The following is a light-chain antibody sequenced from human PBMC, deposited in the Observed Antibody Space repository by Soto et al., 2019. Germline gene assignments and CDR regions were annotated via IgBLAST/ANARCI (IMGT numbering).Light chain of an antibody. CDR3: QQRSNWPSIT. CDR2: DAS. CDR1: QGVSSY. Sequence: EIVLTQSPATLSLSPGERATLSCRASQGVSSYLAWYQQKPGQAPRLLIYDASNRATGIPARFSGSGSGTDFTLTINSLEPEDSAVYYCQQRSNWPSITFGQGTRLEIK. J-gene: IGKJ5*01. V-gene: IGKV3-11*01.